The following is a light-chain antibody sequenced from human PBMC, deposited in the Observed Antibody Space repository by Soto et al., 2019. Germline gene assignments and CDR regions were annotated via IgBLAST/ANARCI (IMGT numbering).Light chain of an antibody. CDR3: QQYGSSPRT. J-gene: IGKJ1*01. V-gene: IGKV3-15*01. CDR2: AAS. Sequence: ESVLTQAPRTPSLSPLGRGTLSSRATQSGRSNSAWYQQKPGQAPRLVIYAASTRATGIPGRFSGSVSGTEFTLTISSLQSEDFAVYYCQQYGSSPRTFSQGTKVDIK. CDR1: QSGRSN.